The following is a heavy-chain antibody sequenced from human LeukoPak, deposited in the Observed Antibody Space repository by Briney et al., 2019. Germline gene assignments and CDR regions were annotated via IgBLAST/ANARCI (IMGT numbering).Heavy chain of an antibody. CDR3: ARLGGYCSGGSCYTGNWFDP. CDR1: GGSISSYY. D-gene: IGHD2-15*01. CDR2: IYYSGST. J-gene: IGHJ5*02. Sequence: SETLSLTCTVSGGSISSYYWSWIRQPPGKGLEWIGYIYYSGSTNYNPSLKSRVTISVDTSKNQFSLKLSSVTAADTAVYYCARLGGYCSGGSCYTGNWFDPWGQGTLVTVSS. V-gene: IGHV4-59*01.